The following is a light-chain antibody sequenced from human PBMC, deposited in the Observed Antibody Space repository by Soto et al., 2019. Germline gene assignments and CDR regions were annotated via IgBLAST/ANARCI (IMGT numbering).Light chain of an antibody. CDR2: DAS. CDR3: QQYNNWPQRT. V-gene: IGKV3-11*01. Sequence: EIVLTQSPDTLSLSPGERATLSCRASQSVSGYLGWYQQKPGQAPRLLIYDASNRAYGVPARFRGSGSGTNFTLTISSLQSEDFAVYYCQQYNNWPQRTFGQGTKVEIK. CDR1: QSVSGY. J-gene: IGKJ1*01.